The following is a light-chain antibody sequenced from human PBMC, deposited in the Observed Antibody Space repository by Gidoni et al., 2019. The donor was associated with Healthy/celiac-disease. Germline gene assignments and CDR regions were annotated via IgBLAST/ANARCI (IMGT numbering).Light chain of an antibody. J-gene: IGKJ4*01. V-gene: IGKV1-39*01. CDR3: QQSYSTPLT. CDR2: AAA. CDR1: QSISSY. Sequence: DIQITQSPSSLSASVGDRVTITCRASQSISSYLNWYQQKPGKAPKLLIYAAASLQSGVPSSFSGSGSGTDFTLTISSLQPEDFATYYCQQSYSTPLTFGGXTKVEIK.